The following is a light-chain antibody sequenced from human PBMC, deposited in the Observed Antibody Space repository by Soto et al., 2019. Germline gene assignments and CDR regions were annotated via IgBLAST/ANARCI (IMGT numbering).Light chain of an antibody. Sequence: DIELTQSPSSLSASVGERVTISCRASQSISSYLTWYQQKPGQAPKLLIYAASNLHSGVPSRFSGSGSGTDFTLTISSLQPEDFATYYCQQSYSTPFTFGPGTKLEIK. CDR3: QQSYSTPFT. CDR2: AAS. CDR1: QSISSY. J-gene: IGKJ3*01. V-gene: IGKV1-39*01.